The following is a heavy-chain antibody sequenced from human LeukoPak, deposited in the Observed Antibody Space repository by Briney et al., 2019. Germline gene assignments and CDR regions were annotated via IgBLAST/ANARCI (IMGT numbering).Heavy chain of an antibody. CDR1: GFTFSNAW. CDR3: TTFRANYYYYMDV. CDR2: IKSKTDGGTA. J-gene: IGHJ6*03. Sequence: PGGSLRPSCAASGFTFSNAWMSWVRQAPGKGLEWVGRIKSKTDGGTADYAAPVKGRFTISRDDSKNTLYLQMNSLKTEDTAVYYCTTFRANYYYYMDVWGKGTTVTVS. V-gene: IGHV3-15*01.